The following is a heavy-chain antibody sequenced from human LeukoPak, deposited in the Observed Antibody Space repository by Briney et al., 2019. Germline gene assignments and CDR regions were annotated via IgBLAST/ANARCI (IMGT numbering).Heavy chain of an antibody. V-gene: IGHV4-34*01. D-gene: IGHD2-15*01. CDR2: GNHSGGT. Sequence: SETLSLTCAVYGGSFNGYYWSWTRQPPGKRLEWIGEGNHSGGTKYNPSLKSRVTISADTSKNQFSLKLSSVTAADTAVYYCARDLESGGFLQHHYYYMDAWGKGTTVTVSS. CDR1: GGSFNGYY. J-gene: IGHJ6*03. CDR3: ARDLESGGFLQHHYYYMDA.